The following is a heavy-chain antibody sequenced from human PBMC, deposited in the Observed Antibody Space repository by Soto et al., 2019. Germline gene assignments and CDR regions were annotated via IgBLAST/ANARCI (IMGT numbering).Heavy chain of an antibody. CDR1: GGSFSGYY. D-gene: IGHD6-6*01. V-gene: IGHV4-34*01. J-gene: IGHJ2*01. CDR3: ARARKGWSIAARYFDL. Sequence: QVQLQQWGAGLLKPSETLSLTCAVYGGSFSGYYWSWIRQPPGKGLEWIAEINHSGSTNYNPSLKSRVTMSVDTSKNQFSLKRSSVTAADTAVYYCARARKGWSIAARYFDLWGRGTLVTVSS. CDR2: INHSGST.